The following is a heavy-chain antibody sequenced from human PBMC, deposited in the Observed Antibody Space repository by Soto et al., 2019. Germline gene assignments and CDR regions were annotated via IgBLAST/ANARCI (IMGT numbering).Heavy chain of an antibody. CDR3: AKDIGVAAAGGILDY. D-gene: IGHD6-13*01. CDR1: GFTFDDYA. Sequence: GGSLRLSCAASGFTFDDYAMHWVRQAPGKGLEWVSGISWNSGSIGYADSVKGRFTISRDNAKNSLYLQMNSLRAEDTALYYCAKDIGVAAAGGILDYWGQGTLVTVSS. V-gene: IGHV3-9*01. CDR2: ISWNSGSI. J-gene: IGHJ4*02.